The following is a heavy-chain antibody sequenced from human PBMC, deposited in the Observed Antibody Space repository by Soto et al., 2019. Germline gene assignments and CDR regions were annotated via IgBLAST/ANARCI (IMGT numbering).Heavy chain of an antibody. CDR3: ARQKKLGYCSSTSCRTQYYYYYMDV. J-gene: IGHJ6*03. CDR1: GDSVSSNSAA. D-gene: IGHD2-2*01. V-gene: IGHV6-1*01. Sequence: PSQTLSLTCAISGDSVSSNSAAWNWIRQSPSRGLEWLGRTYYRSKWYNDYAVSVKSRITINPDTSKNQFSLQLNSVTPEDTAVYYCARQKKLGYCSSTSCRTQYYYYYMDVWGKGTTVTVSS. CDR2: TYYRSKWYN.